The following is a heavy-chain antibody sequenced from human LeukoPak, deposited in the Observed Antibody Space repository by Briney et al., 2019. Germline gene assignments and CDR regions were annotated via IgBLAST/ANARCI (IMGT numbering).Heavy chain of an antibody. V-gene: IGHV3-23*01. CDR1: GFTFSSYA. CDR2: ISGSGGST. J-gene: IGHJ3*02. Sequence: PGGSLRLSCAASGFTFSSYAMSWVRQAPGKGLEWVSAISGSGGSTYYADSVKGRFTISRDNSKNTLYLQMNSLRAEDTAVYYCAKDGYSSGWGPKSLSAFDIWGQGTMVTVSS. CDR3: AKDGYSSGWGPKSLSAFDI. D-gene: IGHD6-19*01.